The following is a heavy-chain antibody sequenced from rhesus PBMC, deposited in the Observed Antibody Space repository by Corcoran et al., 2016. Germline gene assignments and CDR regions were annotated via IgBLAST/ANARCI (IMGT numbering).Heavy chain of an antibody. D-gene: IGHD6-31*01. CDR2: IYCSSTST. CDR1: GGSISDSYR. Sequence: QVQLQESGPGVVKPSETLSLTCAVSGGSISDSYRWSWIRQPPGKGLEWIGNIYCSSTSTNYNPSLHRPVTISKDTSKNQFSLKLSSVTAADTAVYYCARGPYSSGYDYWGQGVLVTVSS. CDR3: ARGPYSSGYDY. J-gene: IGHJ4*01. V-gene: IGHV4S10*01.